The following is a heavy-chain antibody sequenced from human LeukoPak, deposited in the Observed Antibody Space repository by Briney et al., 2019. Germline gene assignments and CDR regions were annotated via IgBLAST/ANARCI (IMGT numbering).Heavy chain of an antibody. Sequence: GASVKVSCKASGYTFTSYGISWVRQAPGQGLEWMGWISAYNGNTNYAQKLQGRVTMTTDTSTSTAYMELRSLRSDDTAVYYCATQAGHCSSTSCYTWPNWFDPWGQGTLVTVSS. J-gene: IGHJ5*02. CDR3: ATQAGHCSSTSCYTWPNWFDP. CDR2: ISAYNGNT. D-gene: IGHD2-2*02. V-gene: IGHV1-18*01. CDR1: GYTFTSYG.